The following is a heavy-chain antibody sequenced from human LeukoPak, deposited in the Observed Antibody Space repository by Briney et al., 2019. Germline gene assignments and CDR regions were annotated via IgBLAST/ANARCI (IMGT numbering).Heavy chain of an antibody. D-gene: IGHD6-19*01. J-gene: IGHJ4*02. CDR3: ARCIAVAGTEDYFDY. V-gene: IGHV4-34*01. CDR1: GGSFSGYY. Sequence: SETLSLTCAAYGGSFSGYYWSWIRQPPGKGLEWIGEINHSGSTNYNPSLKSRVTISVDTSKNQFSLKLSSVTAADTAVYYCARCIAVAGTEDYFDYWGQGTLVTVSS. CDR2: INHSGST.